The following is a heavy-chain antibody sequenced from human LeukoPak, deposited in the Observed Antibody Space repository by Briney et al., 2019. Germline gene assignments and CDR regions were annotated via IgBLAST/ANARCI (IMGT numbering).Heavy chain of an antibody. CDR3: AKRTDNWNIGGPFDY. J-gene: IGHJ4*02. Sequence: PGSSLRLSCAASGFSFSTYAMTWVRQAPGKGLEWVSAIRDSGGSTYYADSVKGRFTISRDNSKSTLFLQMNSLRVEDTAIYYCAKRTDNWNIGGPFDYWGQGTLVTVSS. CDR1: GFSFSTYA. D-gene: IGHD1-20*01. V-gene: IGHV3-23*01. CDR2: IRDSGGST.